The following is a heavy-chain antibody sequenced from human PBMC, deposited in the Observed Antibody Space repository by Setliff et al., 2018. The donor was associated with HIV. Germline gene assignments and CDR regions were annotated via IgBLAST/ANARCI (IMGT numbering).Heavy chain of an antibody. V-gene: IGHV4-39*07. D-gene: IGHD3-10*02. Sequence: SETLSLTCTVSGGSISSSHYYWDWIRQPPGKGLEWIGSIYYSGTTYYNPSLKSRVTISVETSKNQFSLKLSSVTAADTAVYYCARDMSPMFPYYFDDWGQGTLVTVSS. CDR3: ARDMSPMFPYYFDD. J-gene: IGHJ4*02. CDR1: GGSISSSHYY. CDR2: IYYSGTT.